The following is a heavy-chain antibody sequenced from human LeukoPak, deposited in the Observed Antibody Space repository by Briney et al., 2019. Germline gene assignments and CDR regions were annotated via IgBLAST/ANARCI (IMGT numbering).Heavy chain of an antibody. V-gene: IGHV4-34*01. Sequence: SETLSLTCAVYGGSFSGYYWSWIRQPPGKGLGWIGEFNHSGSTNYNPSLKSRVTISVDTSKNQFSLNLSSVTAADTAVYYCAREGGYCSGGSCYSLDYWGQGTLVTVSS. CDR1: GGSFSGYY. CDR2: FNHSGST. D-gene: IGHD2-15*01. CDR3: AREGGYCSGGSCYSLDY. J-gene: IGHJ4*02.